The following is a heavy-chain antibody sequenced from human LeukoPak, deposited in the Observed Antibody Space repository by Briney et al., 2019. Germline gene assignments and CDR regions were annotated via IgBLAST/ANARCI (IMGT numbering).Heavy chain of an antibody. CDR1: GGSFSGYY. Sequence: SETLSLTCAVYGGSFSGYYWSWIRQPPGKGLEWIGEINHSGSTNYNPSLKSRVTISVDTSKNQFSLKLSSVTAADTAVYYCARHIVVVPAAIPNWFDPWGQGTLVTVSS. CDR3: ARHIVVVPAAIPNWFDP. J-gene: IGHJ5*02. D-gene: IGHD2-2*01. V-gene: IGHV4-34*01. CDR2: INHSGST.